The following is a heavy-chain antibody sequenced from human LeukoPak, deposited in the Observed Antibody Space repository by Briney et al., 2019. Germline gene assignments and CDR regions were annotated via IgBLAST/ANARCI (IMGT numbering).Heavy chain of an antibody. V-gene: IGHV4-39*01. D-gene: IGHD1-26*01. J-gene: IGHJ3*02. CDR2: IYYSGST. Sequence: KSSETLSLNCTVSGGSISSSSYYWGWIRQPPGKGLEWIGSIYYSGSTYYNPSLKSRVTISVDTSKNQFSLKLSSVTAADTAVYYCARLWEEAVAGLSTPRLAFDIWGQGTMVTVSS. CDR1: GGSISSSSYY. CDR3: ARLWEEAVAGLSTPRLAFDI.